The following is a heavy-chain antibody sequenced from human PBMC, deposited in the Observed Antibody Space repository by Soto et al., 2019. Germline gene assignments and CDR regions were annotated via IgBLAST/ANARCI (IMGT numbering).Heavy chain of an antibody. J-gene: IGHJ5*02. Sequence: SETLSLTCAVSGGSISSGGYSWSWIRQPPGKGLEWIGYIYHSGSAYYNPSLKSRVTISVDRSKNQFSLKLSSVTAADTAVYYCAREYSSSWYGTWFDPWGQGTLVTV. CDR2: IYHSGSA. V-gene: IGHV4-30-2*01. CDR3: AREYSSSWYGTWFDP. CDR1: GGSISSGGYS. D-gene: IGHD6-13*01.